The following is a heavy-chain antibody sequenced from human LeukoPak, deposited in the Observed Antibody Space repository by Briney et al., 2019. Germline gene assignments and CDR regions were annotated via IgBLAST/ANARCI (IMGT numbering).Heavy chain of an antibody. Sequence: SETLSLTCAVYGGSFSGYYWSWIRQHPGKGLEWIGYIYYSGSTYYNPSLKSRVTISVDTSKNQFSLKLSSVTAADTAVYYCARGGPVPAAYGGYWFDPWGQGTLVTVSS. CDR3: ARGGPVPAAYGGYWFDP. D-gene: IGHD2-2*01. CDR2: IYYSGST. V-gene: IGHV4-31*11. J-gene: IGHJ5*02. CDR1: GGSFSGYY.